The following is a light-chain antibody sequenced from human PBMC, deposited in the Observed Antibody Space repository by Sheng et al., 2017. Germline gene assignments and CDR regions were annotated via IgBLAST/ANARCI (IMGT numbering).Light chain of an antibody. CDR2: RAS. CDR1: QSLVHSNGNTY. CDR3: MQGTHCPPWT. V-gene: IGKV2-30*02. Sequence: DVVLTQSPLSLSVTLGQPASISCRSSQSLVHSNGNTYLNWFHQRPGQSPRRLIYRASNRDSGVPDRFSGSGSGTDFTLKISRVEAEDVGIYYCMQGTHCPPWTFGQGTQVEIK. J-gene: IGKJ1*01.